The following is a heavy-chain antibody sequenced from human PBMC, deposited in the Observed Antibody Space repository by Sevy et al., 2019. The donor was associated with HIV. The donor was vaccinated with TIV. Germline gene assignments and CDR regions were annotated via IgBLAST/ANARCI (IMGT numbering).Heavy chain of an antibody. CDR1: GGSFNTYQ. V-gene: IGHV4-34*01. J-gene: IGHJ5*02. D-gene: IGHD3-16*02. CDR2: INHSGAT. Sequence: SETLSLTCAVYGGSFNTYQWSWIRQPPGKGLEWIGEINHSGATNYSPSLKSRVTISADKSNNQFSLRLSSVTAADTAAYYCAKSYDYLWGSYRQGWFDPWGQGTLVTVSS. CDR3: AKSYDYLWGSYRQGWFDP.